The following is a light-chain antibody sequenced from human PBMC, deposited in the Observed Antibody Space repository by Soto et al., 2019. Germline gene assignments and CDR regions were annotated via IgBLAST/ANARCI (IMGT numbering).Light chain of an antibody. V-gene: IGKV3-20*01. CDR3: QRYYDSLWT. CDR2: GAS. CDR1: QSVNSTS. J-gene: IGKJ1*01. Sequence: EIVLTQSPGTLSLSPGERATLSCRASQSVNSTSLAWYQQKPGQAPRLLIHGASSRATDIPDRFSGSGSGTDFTLTISRLEPEDFAVYFCQRYYDSLWTFGQGTKVEIK.